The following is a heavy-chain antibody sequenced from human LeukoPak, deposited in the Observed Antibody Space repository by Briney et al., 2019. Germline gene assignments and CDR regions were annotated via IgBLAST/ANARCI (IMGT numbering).Heavy chain of an antibody. Sequence: GRSLRLSCAASGFTFSSYAMHWVRQAPGKGLEWVAVISYDGSNKYYADSVKGRFTISRDNAKNSLYLQMNSLRAEDTAVYYCARENYMYYFDYWGQGTLVTVSS. V-gene: IGHV3-30-3*01. CDR2: ISYDGSNK. D-gene: IGHD1-7*01. CDR3: ARENYMYYFDY. CDR1: GFTFSSYA. J-gene: IGHJ4*02.